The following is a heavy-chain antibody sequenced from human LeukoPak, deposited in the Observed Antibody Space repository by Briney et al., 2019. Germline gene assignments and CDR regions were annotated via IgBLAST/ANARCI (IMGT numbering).Heavy chain of an antibody. CDR3: AMGDYIWGSYPQVEY. D-gene: IGHD3-16*02. V-gene: IGHV3-21*01. Sequence: GSLRLSFAASGSPFSNYSMNRVRPAPGKGLEWVSSITSGSRYIYYADSVKGRLTISRDNAKNSLYLQMNSLRAEDTAVYYCAMGDYIWGSYPQVEYWGQGTLVTVSS. CDR2: ITSGSRYI. J-gene: IGHJ4*02. CDR1: GSPFSNYS.